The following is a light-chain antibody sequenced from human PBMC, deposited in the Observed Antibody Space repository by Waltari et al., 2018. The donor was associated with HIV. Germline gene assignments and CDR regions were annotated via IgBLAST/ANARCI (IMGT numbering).Light chain of an antibody. CDR3: SSYTSSRSYV. V-gene: IGLV2-14*03. CDR1: RSDVGGYNY. CDR2: AVS. J-gene: IGLJ1*01. Sequence: QSALTQPASVSGSPGQSITISCTGTRSDVGGYNYVSWYQQHPGKAPKLMIYAVSNRPSGVSNRFSGSKSGNTASLTISGLQAEDEADYYCSSYTSSRSYVFGTGTRVTV.